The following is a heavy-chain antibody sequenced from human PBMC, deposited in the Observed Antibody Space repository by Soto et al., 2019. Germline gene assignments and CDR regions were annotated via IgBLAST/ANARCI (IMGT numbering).Heavy chain of an antibody. J-gene: IGHJ6*04. D-gene: IGHD3-16*01. CDR3: ARDQRAWGGMDV. CDR2: IYYSGST. V-gene: IGHV4-31*03. CDR1: GGSISSGGYY. Sequence: KASETLSLTCTVSGGSISSGGYYWSWIRQHPGKGLEWIGYIYYSGSTYYNPSLKRRVTISVDTSKNQFSLKLSSVTAADTAVYYCARDQRAWGGMDVWGKRTTVTVSS.